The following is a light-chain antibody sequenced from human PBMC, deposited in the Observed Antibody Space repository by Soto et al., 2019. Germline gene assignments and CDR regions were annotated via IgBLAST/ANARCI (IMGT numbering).Light chain of an antibody. Sequence: EIVLTQSPGTLSLSAWERATLSCGASQSVSSANCAWYQQKPGQAPRLLIYGASSRATGIPDRFSGSGSGTVFTLTINILEPDDFAVYYCQEYNTWPWTFGQGTKVDIK. CDR1: QSVSSAN. CDR2: GAS. J-gene: IGKJ1*01. CDR3: QEYNTWPWT. V-gene: IGKV3-20*01.